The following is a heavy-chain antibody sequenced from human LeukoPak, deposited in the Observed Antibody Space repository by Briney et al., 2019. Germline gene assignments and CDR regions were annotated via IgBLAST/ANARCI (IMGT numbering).Heavy chain of an antibody. CDR2: ISSSSSYI. D-gene: IGHD3-9*01. V-gene: IGHV3-21*01. Sequence: GGSLRLSCAASGFTFSSYSMNWVRQAPGKGLEWVASISSSSSYIYYADSVKGRFTISRDNAKNSLYLQMNSLRAEDTAVYYCATGGGPLLRYFDWLPDFDYWGQGTLVTVSS. J-gene: IGHJ4*02. CDR3: ATGGGPLLRYFDWLPDFDY. CDR1: GFTFSSYS.